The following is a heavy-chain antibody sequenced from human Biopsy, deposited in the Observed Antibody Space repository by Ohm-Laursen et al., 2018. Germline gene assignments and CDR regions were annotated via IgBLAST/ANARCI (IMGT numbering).Heavy chain of an antibody. Sequence: GTLSLTCTVSGGSIRSDYWSWIRQSPRKGLEWIGHISGRGATNYNPSLRGRFTISVDTSKNQFSLKLSSVTAADTAVFFCARLYRLDDYWNDGPPDAFDVWGQGTMVTVSS. CDR1: GGSIRSDY. V-gene: IGHV4-59*01. D-gene: IGHD3-3*01. CDR2: ISGRGAT. CDR3: ARLYRLDDYWNDGPPDAFDV. J-gene: IGHJ3*01.